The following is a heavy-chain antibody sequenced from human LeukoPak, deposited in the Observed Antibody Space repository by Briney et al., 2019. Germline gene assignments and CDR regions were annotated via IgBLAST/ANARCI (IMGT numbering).Heavy chain of an antibody. Sequence: SVKVSCKASGGTFSSYAISWVRQAPGQGLEWMGGIIPIFGTANYAQKFQGRATITADESTSTAYMELSSLRSEDTAVYYCARSGYNADYYYYYMDVWGKGTTVTISS. V-gene: IGHV1-69*13. D-gene: IGHD5-12*01. CDR2: IIPIFGTA. J-gene: IGHJ6*03. CDR1: GGTFSSYA. CDR3: ARSGYNADYYYYYMDV.